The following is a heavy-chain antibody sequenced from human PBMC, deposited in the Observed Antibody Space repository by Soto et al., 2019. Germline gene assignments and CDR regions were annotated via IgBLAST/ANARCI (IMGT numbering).Heavy chain of an antibody. V-gene: IGHV1-8*01. J-gene: IGHJ5*01. Sequence: QVQLVQSGAEVRKPGASVKVSCKASGHTLASYDINWVRQATVQGLEWMGWMTPDSGDTGYAQKFQGRVTMTGDTSITTAYMELSSLRSDDTAVYYCARDPFYGWFDSWGQGTLVTVSS. D-gene: IGHD3-16*01. CDR1: GHTLASYD. CDR2: MTPDSGDT. CDR3: ARDPFYGWFDS.